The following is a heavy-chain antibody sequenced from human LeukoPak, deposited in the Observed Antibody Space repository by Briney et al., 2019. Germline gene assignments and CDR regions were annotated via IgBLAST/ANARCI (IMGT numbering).Heavy chain of an antibody. CDR2: TYYRSKWYN. CDR1: GDSVSSNSAA. J-gene: IGHJ3*02. CDR3: ARGGQGDGYSADEAFDI. Sequence: PSQTLSLTCAISGDSVSSNSAAWNWIRQSPSRGLEWLGRTYYRSKWYNDYVVSVKSRININPDTSKNQFSLQLSSVTPEDTAVYYCARGGQGDGYSADEAFDIWGQGTMVTVS. V-gene: IGHV6-1*01. D-gene: IGHD5-18*01.